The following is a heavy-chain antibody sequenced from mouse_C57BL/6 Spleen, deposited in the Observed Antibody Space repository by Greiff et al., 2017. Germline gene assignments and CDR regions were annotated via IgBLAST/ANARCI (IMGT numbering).Heavy chain of an antibody. D-gene: IGHD1-1*01. Sequence: QVQLQQPGAELVRPGTSVKLSCKASGYTFTSYWMHWVKQRPGQGLEWIGVIDPSDSYTNYNQKFKGKATLTVDTSSSTAYMQLSSLTSEDSAVYYCARWKYYGSPGFDYWGQGTTLTVSS. CDR3: ARWKYYGSPGFDY. J-gene: IGHJ2*01. V-gene: IGHV1-59*01. CDR2: IDPSDSYT. CDR1: GYTFTSYW.